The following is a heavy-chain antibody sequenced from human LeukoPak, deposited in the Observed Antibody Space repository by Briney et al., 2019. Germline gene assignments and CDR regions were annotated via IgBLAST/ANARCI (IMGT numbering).Heavy chain of an antibody. J-gene: IGHJ6*03. CDR3: AKGRRVYYYYYMDV. D-gene: IGHD6-6*01. Sequence: GGSLRLSCAASGFTFSSYAKSWVRQAPGKGLEWVSAISGSGGSTYYADSVKGRFTISRDNSKNTLYLQMNSLRAEDTAVYYCAKGRRVYYYYYMDVWGKGTTVTVSS. CDR1: GFTFSSYA. CDR2: ISGSGGST. V-gene: IGHV3-23*01.